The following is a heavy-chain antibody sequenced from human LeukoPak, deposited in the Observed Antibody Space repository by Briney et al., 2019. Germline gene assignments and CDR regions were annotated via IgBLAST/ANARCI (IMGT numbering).Heavy chain of an antibody. Sequence: GGSLRLSCAASGFTFSSYAMSWVRQAPGKGLEWVSGITASGSNTYYADSVKGRFTISRDNSNHTFYLQMNSLRAEDTAVYYCAKAFTLLAAEYFQHWGQGTLVTVSS. CDR3: AKAFTLLAAEYFQH. CDR1: GFTFSSYA. V-gene: IGHV3-23*01. CDR2: ITASGSNT. J-gene: IGHJ1*01. D-gene: IGHD3-10*01.